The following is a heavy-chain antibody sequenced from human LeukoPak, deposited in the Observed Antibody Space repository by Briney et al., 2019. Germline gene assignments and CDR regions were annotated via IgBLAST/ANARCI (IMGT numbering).Heavy chain of an antibody. CDR3: ARASAGYSSSWYVG. CDR2: INPNSGGT. J-gene: IGHJ4*02. V-gene: IGHV1-2*02. Sequence: GASVKVSCKASGYTFTDYYMHWVRHAPGQGLEWMRWINPNSGGTNYAQKFQGRVTMTRDTSISTAYMELSRLRSDDTAVYYCARASAGYSSSWYVGWGQGTLVTVSS. CDR1: GYTFTDYY. D-gene: IGHD6-13*01.